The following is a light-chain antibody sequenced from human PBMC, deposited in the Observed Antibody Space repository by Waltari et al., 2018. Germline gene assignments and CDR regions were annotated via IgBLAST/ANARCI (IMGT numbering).Light chain of an antibody. V-gene: IGKV3-20*01. CDR2: DAS. CDR3: QKYGTLPAT. Sequence: EIVLTQSPGTLSLSPGARATLSCRASQSVSRHLAWYQQKPGQAPRLLIYDASTRATGIPDRFSGSGFGTDFSLTISRLEPEDFAVYYCQKYGTLPATFGQGTTVEIK. J-gene: IGKJ1*01. CDR1: QSVSRH.